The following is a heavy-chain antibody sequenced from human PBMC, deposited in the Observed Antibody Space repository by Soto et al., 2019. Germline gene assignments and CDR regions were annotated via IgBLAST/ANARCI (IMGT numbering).Heavy chain of an antibody. V-gene: IGHV4-59*08. CDR1: GGSISSDY. Sequence: QVQLQESGPGLVKPSETLSLTCTVSGGSISSDYWSWIRQPPGKGLEWIGYIFYSGSTNYNPSLKSRVTISVDTSKNQLSLKLSSVTAADTAVYYCARHNYYDRSGYFTWFDPWGQGTLVTVSS. D-gene: IGHD3-22*01. J-gene: IGHJ5*02. CDR2: IFYSGST. CDR3: ARHNYYDRSGYFTWFDP.